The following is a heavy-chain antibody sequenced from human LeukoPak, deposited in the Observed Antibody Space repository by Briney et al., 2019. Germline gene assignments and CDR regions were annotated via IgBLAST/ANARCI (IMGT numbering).Heavy chain of an antibody. V-gene: IGHV3-7*01. CDR1: GFTFSSYW. Sequence: PGGSLRLSCAASGFTFSSYWMSWVRQAPGKGLEWVANIKQDGSEKYYVDSVKGRFTISRDNAKNSLYLQMNSLRAEDTAVYYCARVHRWGVLVGVGNLPDYWGQGTLVTVSS. CDR2: IKQDGSEK. CDR3: ARVHRWGVLVGVGNLPDY. J-gene: IGHJ4*02. D-gene: IGHD1-26*01.